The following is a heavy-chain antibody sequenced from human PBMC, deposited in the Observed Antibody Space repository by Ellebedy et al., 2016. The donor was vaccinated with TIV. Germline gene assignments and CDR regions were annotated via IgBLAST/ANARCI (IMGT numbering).Heavy chain of an antibody. J-gene: IGHJ5*02. Sequence: LRLXCAVSGGSISSGGYSWSWIRQPPGKGLEWIGYIYHSGSTYYNPSLKSRVTISVDRSKNQFSLKLSSVTAADTAVYYCARTGGDDSSGYYSGWFDPWGQGTLVTVSS. CDR1: GGSISSGGYS. CDR3: ARTGGDDSSGYYSGWFDP. D-gene: IGHD3-22*01. V-gene: IGHV4-30-2*01. CDR2: IYHSGST.